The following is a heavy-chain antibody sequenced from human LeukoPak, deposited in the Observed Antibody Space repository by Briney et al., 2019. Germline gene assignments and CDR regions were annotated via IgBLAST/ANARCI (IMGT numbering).Heavy chain of an antibody. Sequence: PSETLSLTCAVYGGSFSGYYWSWIPQPPGKGLEWIGEINHSGSTNYNPSLKSRVTISVDTSKNQFSLKLSSVTAADTAVYYCARVGVTTPYYWGQGTLVTVSS. CDR1: GGSFSGYY. D-gene: IGHD4-17*01. J-gene: IGHJ4*02. CDR2: INHSGST. CDR3: ARVGVTTPYY. V-gene: IGHV4-34*01.